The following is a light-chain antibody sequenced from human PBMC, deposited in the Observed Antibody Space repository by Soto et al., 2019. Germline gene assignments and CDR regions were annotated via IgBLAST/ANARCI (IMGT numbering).Light chain of an antibody. CDR1: QSVSSSY. CDR3: QQRSNWPPT. Sequence: EIVLTQSPGTLSLSPGERATLSCRSSQSVSSSYLVWHQQKPGQAPRLLIYDASNRATGIPARFSGSGSGTDLTLTISSLEPEDFAVYYCQQRSNWPPTFGQGTKVDI. CDR2: DAS. V-gene: IGKV3D-20*02. J-gene: IGKJ1*01.